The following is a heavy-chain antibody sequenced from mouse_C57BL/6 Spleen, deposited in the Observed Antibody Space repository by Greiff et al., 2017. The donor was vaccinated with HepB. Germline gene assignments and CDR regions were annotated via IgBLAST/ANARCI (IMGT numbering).Heavy chain of an antibody. D-gene: IGHD2-3*01. CDR2: ISSGGDYI. J-gene: IGHJ4*01. CDR3: TRDDDYYHYAMDY. Sequence: EVQLVESGEGLVKPGGSLKLSCAASGFTFSSYAMSWVRQTPEKRLEWVAYISSGGDYIYYADTVKGRFTISRDNARNTLYLQMSSLKSEDTAIYYCTRDDDYYHYAMDYWGQGTSVTVSS. V-gene: IGHV5-9-1*02. CDR1: GFTFSSYA.